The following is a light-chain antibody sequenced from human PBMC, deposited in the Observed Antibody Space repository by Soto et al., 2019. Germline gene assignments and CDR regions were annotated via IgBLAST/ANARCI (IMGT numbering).Light chain of an antibody. CDR3: ATGDGLRPGEV. J-gene: IGLJ2*01. Sequence: QSVLTQSPSVSAAPGQKVTISCSGSSSNIGNNYVSWYQQLPGTAPKLLIYDNNKRPSGIPDRFSGSKSGTSGTLDITGLQTGDEADYYCATGDGLRPGEVFGGGTKLTVL. CDR2: DNN. V-gene: IGLV1-51*01. CDR1: SSNIGNNY.